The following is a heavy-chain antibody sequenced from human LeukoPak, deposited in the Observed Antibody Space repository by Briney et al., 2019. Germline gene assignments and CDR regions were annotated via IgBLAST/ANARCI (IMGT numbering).Heavy chain of an antibody. V-gene: IGHV1-69*13. D-gene: IGHD2-8*01. J-gene: IGHJ4*02. CDR2: IIPIFGTA. Sequence: SVKVSCKASGGTFNNYANSWVRQAPGQGLEWMGGIIPIFGTAKYAQKFQGRVTITADESTSTAYMELSSLRPDDTAVYYCASHTQRRNDLFVGDYWGQGTLVTVSS. CDR3: ASHTQRRNDLFVGDY. CDR1: GGTFNNYA.